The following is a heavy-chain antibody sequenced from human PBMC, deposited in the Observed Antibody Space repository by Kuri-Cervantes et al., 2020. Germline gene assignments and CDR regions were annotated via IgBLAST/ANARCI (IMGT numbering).Heavy chain of an antibody. Sequence: ASVKVSCKASGFTFTSHGISWVRQAPGQGLEWMGWINAANGDTKYSQKFQGRVTITRDTSANTAYMEMGSLRSEDTAVYYCARGYCSSTSCSIYDYWGQGTLVTVSS. D-gene: IGHD2-2*01. J-gene: IGHJ4*02. CDR3: ARGYCSSTSCSIYDY. CDR2: INAANGDT. CDR1: GFTFTSHG. V-gene: IGHV1-18*01.